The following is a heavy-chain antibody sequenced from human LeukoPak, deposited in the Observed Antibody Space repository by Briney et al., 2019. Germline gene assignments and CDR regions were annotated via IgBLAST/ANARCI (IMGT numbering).Heavy chain of an antibody. J-gene: IGHJ5*02. CDR1: GGSFSGYY. Sequence: SETLSLTCAVYGGSFSGYYWSWIRQPPGKGLEWIGEINHSGSTNYNPSLKSRVTISVDTSKNQFSLKLSSVTAADTAVYYCARGQLRRANWSDPWGQESLVTVSS. V-gene: IGHV4-34*01. D-gene: IGHD1-7*01. CDR2: INHSGST. CDR3: ARGQLRRANWSDP.